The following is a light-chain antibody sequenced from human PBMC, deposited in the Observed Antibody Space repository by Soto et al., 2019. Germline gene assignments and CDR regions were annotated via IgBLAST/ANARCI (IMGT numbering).Light chain of an antibody. CDR3: QSYDSSLSGRV. CDR1: SSNIGAGYD. J-gene: IGLJ3*02. Sequence: QLVLTQPPSVSGAPGQRVTISCTGSSSNIGAGYDVHWYQQLPGTAPKLLIYGNSNRPSGVPDRFSGSKSGTSASLAITGLQAEDEADYYCQSYDSSLSGRVFGRGTKVSVL. CDR2: GNS. V-gene: IGLV1-40*01.